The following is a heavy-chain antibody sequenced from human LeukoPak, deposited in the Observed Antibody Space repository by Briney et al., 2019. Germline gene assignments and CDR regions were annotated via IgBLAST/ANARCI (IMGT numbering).Heavy chain of an antibody. D-gene: IGHD4-17*01. CDR1: GSSTSSHS. J-gene: IGHJ4*02. Sequence: SETLSLTCTVSGSSTSSHSWNWIRQPPGKGLEWIGYVSHSGNTSCSPSLKDRVTISLDTSKNQFSLKLTSVTAADTAVFYCVRAFTVTTGVYYFDYWGQGTLVTVSS. CDR2: VSHSGNT. V-gene: IGHV4-59*11. CDR3: VRAFTVTTGVYYFDY.